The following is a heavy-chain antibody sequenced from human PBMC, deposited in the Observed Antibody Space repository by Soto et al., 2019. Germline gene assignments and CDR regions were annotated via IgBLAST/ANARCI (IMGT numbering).Heavy chain of an antibody. V-gene: IGHV4-30-4*01. CDR1: GGSISSGDYY. Sequence: SETLSLTCTVSGGSISSGDYYWSWIRQPPGKGLEWIGYIYYSGSTYYNPSLKSRVTISVDTSKNQFSLKLSSVTAADTAVYYCARSLGDDGYNPSYYYYGMDVWGQLTTVTVSS. D-gene: IGHD5-12*01. CDR2: IYYSGST. J-gene: IGHJ6*02. CDR3: ARSLGDDGYNPSYYYYGMDV.